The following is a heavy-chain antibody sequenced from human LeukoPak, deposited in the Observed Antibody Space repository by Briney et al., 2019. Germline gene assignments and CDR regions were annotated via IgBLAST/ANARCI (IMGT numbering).Heavy chain of an antibody. Sequence: GGSLRLSCAASGFTFSSYSMNWVRQAPGKGLEWVSSISSSSSYIYYADSVKGRFTISRDNAKNSLYLQMNSLRAEGTAVYYCARSYCSGGSCYSTGFDPWGQGTLVTVSS. CDR1: GFTFSSYS. V-gene: IGHV3-21*01. CDR3: ARSYCSGGSCYSTGFDP. D-gene: IGHD2-15*01. CDR2: ISSSSSYI. J-gene: IGHJ5*02.